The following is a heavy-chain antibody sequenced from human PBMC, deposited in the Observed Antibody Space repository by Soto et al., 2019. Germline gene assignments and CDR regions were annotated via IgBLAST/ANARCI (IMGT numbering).Heavy chain of an antibody. J-gene: IGHJ4*02. CDR1: GFTFTSSA. CDR2: IVVGSGNT. D-gene: IGHD2-8*01. CDR3: AAGQGYCTNGVCYVKGFYFDY. Sequence: SVKVSCKASGFTFTSSAMQWVRQARGQRLEWIGWIVVGSGNTNYAQKFQERVTITRDMSTSTAYMELSSLRSEDTAVYYCAAGQGYCTNGVCYVKGFYFDYWGQGTLVTVSS. V-gene: IGHV1-58*02.